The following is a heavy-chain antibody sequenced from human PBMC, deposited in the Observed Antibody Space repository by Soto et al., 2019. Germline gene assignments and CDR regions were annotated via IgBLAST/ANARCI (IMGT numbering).Heavy chain of an antibody. CDR3: ARGDDILTWFDP. J-gene: IGHJ5*02. CDR2: IYYSGST. Sequence: SETLSLTCTVCGDSISSYYWSWIRQPPGKGLEWIGYIYYSGSTNYNPSLKSRVTISVDTSKNQFSLKLSSVTAADTAVYYCARGDDILTWFDPWGQGTLVTVSS. D-gene: IGHD3-9*01. CDR1: GDSISSYY. V-gene: IGHV4-59*01.